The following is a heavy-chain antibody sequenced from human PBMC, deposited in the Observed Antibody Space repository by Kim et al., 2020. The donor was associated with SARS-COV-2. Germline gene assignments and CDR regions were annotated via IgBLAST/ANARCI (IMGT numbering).Heavy chain of an antibody. CDR2: IYHTGKT. J-gene: IGHJ4*02. V-gene: IGHV4-38-2*02. CDR3: QRMVRSGPFDY. Sequence: SETLSLTCTVSGYSFSTDYYWGWIRQPPGKGLEWIGSIYHTGKTYYNPYLKSRVTISIDTSRNQFSLKVNSVTAADTAMYYCQRMVRSGPFDYWGQGTLV. CDR1: GYSFSTDYY. D-gene: IGHD3-3*01.